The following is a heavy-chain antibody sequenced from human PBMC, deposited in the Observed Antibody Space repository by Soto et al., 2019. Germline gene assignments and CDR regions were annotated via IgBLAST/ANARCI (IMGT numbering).Heavy chain of an antibody. D-gene: IGHD3-10*01. V-gene: IGHV4-34*01. CDR3: ARGKLLWFGELSIDYYYYMDV. CDR1: GGSFSGYY. J-gene: IGHJ6*03. Sequence: SETLSLTCAVYGGSFSGYYWSWIRQPPGKGLEWIGEINHSGSTNYNPSLKSRVTISVDTSKNQFSLKLSSVTAADTAVYYCARGKLLWFGELSIDYYYYMDVWGKGTTVTVSS. CDR2: INHSGST.